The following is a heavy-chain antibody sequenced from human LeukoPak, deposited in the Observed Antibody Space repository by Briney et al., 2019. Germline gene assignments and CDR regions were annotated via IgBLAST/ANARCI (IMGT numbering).Heavy chain of an antibody. Sequence: ASVKVSCKASGYTFTSYAMNWVRQAPGQGLEWMGWINTNTGNPTYAQGFTGRFVFSLDTSVSTAYLQISSLKAEDTAVYYCARGPGAAAEWGHDAFDIWGQGTMVTVSS. CDR1: GYTFTSYA. J-gene: IGHJ3*02. CDR2: INTNTGNP. D-gene: IGHD6-13*01. CDR3: ARGPGAAAEWGHDAFDI. V-gene: IGHV7-4-1*02.